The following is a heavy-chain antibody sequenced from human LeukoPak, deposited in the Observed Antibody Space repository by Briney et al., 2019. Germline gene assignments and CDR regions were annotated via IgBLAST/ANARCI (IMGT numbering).Heavy chain of an antibody. CDR1: GFTFTSYS. CDR3: ARGSHYDSSGFTLFDL. V-gene: IGHV3-48*01. CDR2: ISVSGNTK. Sequence: GGSLRLSCAASGFTFTSYSMDWVRQAPGKGLEWISYISVSGNTKYYADSVKGRFTISRDNSQNTLYLQMNSLRAEDTAVYYCARGSHYDSSGFTLFDLWGRGTLVTVSS. D-gene: IGHD3-22*01. J-gene: IGHJ2*01.